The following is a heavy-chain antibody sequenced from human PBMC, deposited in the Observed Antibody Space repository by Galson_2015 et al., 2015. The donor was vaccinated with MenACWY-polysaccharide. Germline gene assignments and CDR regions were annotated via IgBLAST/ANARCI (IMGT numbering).Heavy chain of an antibody. V-gene: IGHV4-4*07. Sequence: ETLSLTCTVSGASISDYHWSWIRQPAGKGMEWIGRMFTSGRTNYNPSLKSRVTMSVDTSNNQFSLKVTSVTAADTAVYYCARARGSPRGYGMDVWGQGATVTVSS. CDR3: ARARGSPRGYGMDV. J-gene: IGHJ6*02. CDR2: MFTSGRT. D-gene: IGHD1-26*01. CDR1: GASISDYH.